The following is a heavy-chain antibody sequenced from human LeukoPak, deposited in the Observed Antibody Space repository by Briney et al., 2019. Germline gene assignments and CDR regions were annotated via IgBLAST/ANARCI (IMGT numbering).Heavy chain of an antibody. CDR1: GVTISSSY. J-gene: IGHJ4*02. CDR2: IYSGGST. D-gene: IGHD4-17*01. V-gene: IGHV3-66*01. CDR3: AREYGTVTPRQFDS. Sequence: GGSLRLSCALSGVTISSSYMNWVRQAPGKGLEWVSVIYSGGSTYYSDSVRGRFIISRDSSKNMLFLQMNSLRVEDTAVYYCAREYGTVTPRQFDSWGQGTLVTVSS.